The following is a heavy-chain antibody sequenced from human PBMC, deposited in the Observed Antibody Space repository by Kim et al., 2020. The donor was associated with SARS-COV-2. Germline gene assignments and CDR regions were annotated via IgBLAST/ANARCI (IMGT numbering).Heavy chain of an antibody. D-gene: IGHD6-13*01. J-gene: IGHJ4*02. V-gene: IGHV3-23*01. CDR1: GFTFNNYA. CDR2: ITGSGGNT. Sequence: GGSLRHSCATSGFTFNNYAMNWVRQAPGRGLEWVSAITGSGGNTYYADSVKGRFTISRDNSKSTLYLLMNSLRAEDTAVYYCARMAAGDPDYWGQGTLVTVSS. CDR3: ARMAAGDPDY.